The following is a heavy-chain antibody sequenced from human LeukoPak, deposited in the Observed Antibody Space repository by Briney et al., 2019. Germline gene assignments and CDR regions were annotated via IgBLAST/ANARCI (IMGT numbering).Heavy chain of an antibody. D-gene: IGHD6-6*01. CDR3: ARVRQLVPGYFFDY. CDR2: IYYSGST. V-gene: IGHV4-61*01. Sequence: SETLSLTCTVSGGSVSSATYYWSWIRQPPGKGLEWIGYIYYSGSTNYNPSFKSRVTISLDTSENQLSLKLTSVTAADTAVYYCARVRQLVPGYFFDYWGQGALVTVSS. J-gene: IGHJ4*02. CDR1: GGSVSSATYY.